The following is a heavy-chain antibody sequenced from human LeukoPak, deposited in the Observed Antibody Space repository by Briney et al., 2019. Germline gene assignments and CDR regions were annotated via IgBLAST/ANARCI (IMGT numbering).Heavy chain of an antibody. V-gene: IGHV3-23*01. CDR2: ISGSGGST. CDR1: GFTFSSYG. D-gene: IGHD1-1*01. Sequence: GGTLRLSCAASGFTFSSYGMSWVRQAPGKGLEWVSAISGSGGSTYYADSVKGRFTISRDNSKNTLYLQMNSLRAEDTAVYYFAKDRRLGTTTPYFDYWGQGTLVTVSS. CDR3: AKDRRLGTTTPYFDY. J-gene: IGHJ4*02.